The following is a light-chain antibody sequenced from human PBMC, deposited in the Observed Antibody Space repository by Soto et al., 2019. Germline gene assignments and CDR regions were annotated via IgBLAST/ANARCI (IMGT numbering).Light chain of an antibody. CDR2: DAS. CDR1: QSVSSY. V-gene: IGKV3-11*01. CDR3: QQRSNWPTLT. Sequence: TQSPSTLSASVGDRVTITCRASQSVSSYLAWYQQKPGQAPRLLIYDASNRATGIPARFSGSGSGTDFTLTISSLEPEDFAVYYCQQRSNWPTLTFGQGTRLEIK. J-gene: IGKJ5*01.